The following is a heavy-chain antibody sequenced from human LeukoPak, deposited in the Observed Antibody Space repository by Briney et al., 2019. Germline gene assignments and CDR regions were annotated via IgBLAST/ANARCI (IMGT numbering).Heavy chain of an antibody. CDR1: GYSISRGYF. Sequence: PSETLSLTCAVSGYSISRGYFWGWIRQPPGKGLEWIGTLYHSGTAYHSPSLKSRVTLSVDTSKNQFSLRLTSVTAADTAVYYCARLHRFIAAARMNWFDPWGQGTLVTVSS. J-gene: IGHJ5*02. CDR3: ARLHRFIAAARMNWFDP. D-gene: IGHD6-13*01. CDR2: LYHSGTA. V-gene: IGHV4-38-2*01.